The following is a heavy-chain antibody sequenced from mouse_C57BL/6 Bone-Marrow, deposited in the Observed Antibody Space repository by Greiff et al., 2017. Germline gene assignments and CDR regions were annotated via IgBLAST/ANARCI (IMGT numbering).Heavy chain of an antibody. CDR1: GYTFTSYW. CDR3: ARWGQFDY. CDR2: IDPSDSYT. V-gene: IGHV1-69*01. Sequence: QVQLQQPGAELVMPGASVKLSCKASGYTFTSYWMHWVKPRPGQGLEWIGEIDPSDSYTNYNQKFKGKSTVTVDKSSSTAYMQLSSLTSEDSAGYYCARWGQFDYWGQGTTLTVSS. J-gene: IGHJ2*01.